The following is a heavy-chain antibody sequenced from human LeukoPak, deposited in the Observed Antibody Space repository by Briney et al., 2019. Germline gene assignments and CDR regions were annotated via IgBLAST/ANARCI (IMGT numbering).Heavy chain of an antibody. V-gene: IGHV3-30*18. D-gene: IGHD3-22*01. Sequence: HPGGSLRLSCAASGFTFSSYGMHWVRQAPGKGLEWVAVTSYDGSNKYYADSVKGRFTISRDNSKSTLYLQMNSLRAEDTAVYYCAKGGYYDSSGYYPLGDVWGQGTTVTVSS. CDR3: AKGGYYDSSGYYPLGDV. J-gene: IGHJ6*02. CDR2: TSYDGSNK. CDR1: GFTFSSYG.